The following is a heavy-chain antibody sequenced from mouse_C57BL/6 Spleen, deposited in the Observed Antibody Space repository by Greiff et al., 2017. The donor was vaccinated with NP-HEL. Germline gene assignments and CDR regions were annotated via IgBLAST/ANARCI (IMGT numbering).Heavy chain of an antibody. CDR1: GYTFTSYW. D-gene: IGHD1-1*01. J-gene: IGHJ1*03. CDR2: IDPSDSYT. Sequence: VQLQQPGAELVRPGTSVKLSCKASGYTFTSYWLHWVKQRPGQGLEWIGVIDPSDSYTNYNQKLKGKATLTVDTSSSTAYMQLSSLTSEDSAVYYCAREDYYGSSYWYFDVWGTGTTVTVSS. V-gene: IGHV1-59*01. CDR3: AREDYYGSSYWYFDV.